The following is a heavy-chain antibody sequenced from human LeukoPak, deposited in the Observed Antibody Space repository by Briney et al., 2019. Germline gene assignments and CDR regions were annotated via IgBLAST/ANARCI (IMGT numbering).Heavy chain of an antibody. Sequence: GGSLRLSCAASGFTFSSYEMNWVRQAPGKGLEWVSYISSSGSTIYYADSVKGRFTISRDNAKNSLYLQMNSLRAEDTAVYYCARDQGSAIAATVNDAFDLWGQGTMVTVSS. CDR2: ISSSGSTI. D-gene: IGHD6-13*01. CDR3: ARDQGSAIAATVNDAFDL. CDR1: GFTFSSYE. J-gene: IGHJ3*01. V-gene: IGHV3-48*03.